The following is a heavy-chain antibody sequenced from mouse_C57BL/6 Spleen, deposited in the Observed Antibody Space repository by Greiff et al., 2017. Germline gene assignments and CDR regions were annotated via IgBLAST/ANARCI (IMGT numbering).Heavy chain of an antibody. D-gene: IGHD3-1*01. J-gene: IGHJ1*03. CDR2: IYPSDSET. CDR3: ASWGDVGWYFDV. V-gene: IGHV1-61*01. Sequence: QVQLQQSGAELVRPGSSVKLSCKASGYTFTSYWMDWVKQRPGQGLEWIGNIYPSDSETHYNQKFKDKATLTVDKSSSTAYMQLSSLTSEDSAVYYCASWGDVGWYFDVWGTGTTVTVSS. CDR1: GYTFTSYW.